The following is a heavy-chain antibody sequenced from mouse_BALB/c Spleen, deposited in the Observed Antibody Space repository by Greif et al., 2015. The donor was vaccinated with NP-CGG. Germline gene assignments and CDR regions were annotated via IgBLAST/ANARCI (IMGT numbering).Heavy chain of an antibody. V-gene: IGHV5-6-4*01. Sequence: EVKLVESGGGLVKPGGSLKLSCAASGFTFSSYTMSWVRQTPEKRLEWVATIRSGGSYTYYPDSVKGRFTISRDNAKNSLYLQMSSLKSEDTAIFYCTREGYYCSSGFAYWGQGTLVTVSA. J-gene: IGHJ3*01. CDR1: GFTFSSYT. CDR2: IRSGGSYT. CDR3: TREGYYCSSGFAY. D-gene: IGHD1-1*01.